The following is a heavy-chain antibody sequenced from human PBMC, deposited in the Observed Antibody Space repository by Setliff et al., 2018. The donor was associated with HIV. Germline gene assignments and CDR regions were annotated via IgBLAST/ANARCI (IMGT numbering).Heavy chain of an antibody. CDR1: GYSINSGYY. Sequence: SETLSLTCAVSGYSINSGYYWGWIRQPPGKGLGWIGNIYHGGNTYYNPSLKSRVTISMDTSKNQFSLKLSSVPAADTAVYFCARLSGGMVPNYWGQGTLVTVSS. J-gene: IGHJ4*02. V-gene: IGHV4-38-2*01. CDR3: ARLSGGMVPNY. CDR2: IYHGGNT. D-gene: IGHD3-10*01.